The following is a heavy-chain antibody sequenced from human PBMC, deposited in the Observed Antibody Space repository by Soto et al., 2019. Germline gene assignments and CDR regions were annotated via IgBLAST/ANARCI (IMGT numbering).Heavy chain of an antibody. D-gene: IGHD6-19*01. CDR1: GGSISSGGYY. CDR3: ARGVAVAGSGWFDP. CDR2: IYYSGST. Sequence: QVQLQESGPGLVKPSQTLSLTCTVSGGSISSGGYYWSWIRQHPGKGLEWIGYIYYSGSTYYNPSLKSRVTISVDTSKNQLSLKLSSVTAADTAVYYCARGVAVAGSGWFDPWGQGTLVTVSS. V-gene: IGHV4-31*03. J-gene: IGHJ5*02.